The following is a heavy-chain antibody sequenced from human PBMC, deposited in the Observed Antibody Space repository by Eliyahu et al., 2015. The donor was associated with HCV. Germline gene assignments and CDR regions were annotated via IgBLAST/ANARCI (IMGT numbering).Heavy chain of an antibody. CDR1: GFTFXSYG. D-gene: IGHD3-16*02. CDR2: ISSDGNSK. CDR3: AKEYGGGNYRAFYDY. J-gene: IGHJ4*02. V-gene: IGHV3-30*18. Sequence: QEQLVESGGAVVQPGRSLRLSCAASGFTFXSYGMQWVRQAPGKGLEWVAVISSDGNSKHYADSVKGRFTISRDNAKNTLYLELNSLRAEDTAVYYCAKEYGGGNYRAFYDYWGQGTLVTVSS.